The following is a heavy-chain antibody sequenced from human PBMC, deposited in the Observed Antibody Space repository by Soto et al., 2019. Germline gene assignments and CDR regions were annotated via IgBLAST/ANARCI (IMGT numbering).Heavy chain of an antibody. CDR3: ARGRYGDY. V-gene: IGHV1-18*01. J-gene: IGHJ4*02. CDR2: ISAHNGNT. Sequence: QVHLVQSGAEVKKPGASVKVSCKGSGYGFTTYGITWVRQAPGQGLEWMAWISAHNGNTNYAQKLQGRVTVTRDTSKRTAYMELRSLRSDDTAVYYCARGRYGDYWGQGALVTVSS. D-gene: IGHD1-1*01. CDR1: GYGFTTYG.